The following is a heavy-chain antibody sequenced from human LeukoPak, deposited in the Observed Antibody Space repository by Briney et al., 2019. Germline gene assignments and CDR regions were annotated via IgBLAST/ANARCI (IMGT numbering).Heavy chain of an antibody. CDR1: GYIFTNYW. D-gene: IGHD5-18*01. CDR2: IYPADSDI. J-gene: IGHJ3*02. V-gene: IGHV5-51*01. CDR3: ARQGYLAFDI. Sequence: GESLKISCKGSGYIFTNYWIGWVRQMPGKGLEWVGIIYPADSDIEYSPSFQGQVTISADKSISTAYLQWSSLKASDTAMYYCARQGYLAFDIWGQGTLVTVSS.